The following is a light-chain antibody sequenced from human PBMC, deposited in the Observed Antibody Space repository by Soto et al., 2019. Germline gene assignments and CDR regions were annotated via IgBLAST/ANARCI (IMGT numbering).Light chain of an antibody. V-gene: IGLV2-14*01. Sequence: QSALTQPASVSGSPGQSITISCTGTSSDVGGYNYVSWYQQHSGKAPKLMIHEVRNRPSGVSNRFSGSKSGNTASLTISGLQAEDEADYYCSSYTSSRAYVFGIGTKVTVL. J-gene: IGLJ1*01. CDR1: SSDVGGYNY. CDR2: EVR. CDR3: SSYTSSRAYV.